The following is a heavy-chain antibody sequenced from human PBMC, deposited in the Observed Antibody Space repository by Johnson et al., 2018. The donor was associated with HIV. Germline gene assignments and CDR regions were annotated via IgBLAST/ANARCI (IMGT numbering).Heavy chain of an antibody. CDR3: ARVRVGAFDI. D-gene: IGHD1-26*01. V-gene: IGHV3-30*03. J-gene: IGHJ3*02. CDR1: GFTFSRYG. Sequence: VQLVESGGGVVQPGRSPRLSCAASGFTFSRYGIHWVRQAPGKGLEWVAVISYDGSNKQYADSVKGRFTISRDNSKNTLYLQMNSLRAEDTAVYYCARVRVGAFDIWGQGTMVTVSS. CDR2: ISYDGSNK.